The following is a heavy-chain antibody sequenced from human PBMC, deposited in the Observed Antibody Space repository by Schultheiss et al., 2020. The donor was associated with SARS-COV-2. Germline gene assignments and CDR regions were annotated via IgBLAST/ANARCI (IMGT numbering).Heavy chain of an antibody. J-gene: IGHJ4*02. D-gene: IGHD2-21*02. V-gene: IGHV6-1*01. Sequence: SETLSLTCAISGDSVSSNSAAWNWIRQSPSRGLEWLGRTHYRSKWYDDCAVSVKSRRTISPDTSKNQFSLQLNSVTPEDTAVYYCAMGSDSLDYWGQGTLVTVSS. CDR2: THYRSKWYD. CDR3: AMGSDSLDY. CDR1: GDSVSSNSAA.